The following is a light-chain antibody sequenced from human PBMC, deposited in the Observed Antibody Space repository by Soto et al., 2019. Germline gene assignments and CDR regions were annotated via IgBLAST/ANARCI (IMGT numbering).Light chain of an antibody. CDR2: EVT. Sequence: QSALTQPPSASGSPGQSVTISCTGTSSDVGGYNYVSWYQQHPGKAPKLLIYEVTKRPSGVHDRFSGSKSGNTASLTVSGLQAEDEADYYCNSFAGRNTVLFGGGTQLTVL. J-gene: IGLJ2*01. CDR3: NSFAGRNTVL. V-gene: IGLV2-8*01. CDR1: SSDVGGYNY.